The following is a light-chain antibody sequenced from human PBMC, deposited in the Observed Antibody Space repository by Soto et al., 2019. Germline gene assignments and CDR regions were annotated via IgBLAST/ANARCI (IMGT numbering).Light chain of an antibody. CDR3: QQYGSSPYT. V-gene: IGKV3D-20*01. Sequence: EIVLTQSPATLSLSPGERATLSCGASQSVSSSYLAWYQQKPGLAPRLLIYDASSRATGIPDRFSGSWSGTDFTLTISRLEPEDFAAYYCQQYGSSPYTFGQGTKLEIK. CDR2: DAS. CDR1: QSVSSSY. J-gene: IGKJ2*01.